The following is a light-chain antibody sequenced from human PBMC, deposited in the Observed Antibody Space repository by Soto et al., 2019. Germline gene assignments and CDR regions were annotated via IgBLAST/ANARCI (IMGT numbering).Light chain of an antibody. Sequence: DIPMTQSPSTLSASIGDRVTITCRASQTIGNLLAWYQQKPGKAPRLLIYDASSLESGVPSRYSGSGSGTELTLSINGLQPDDFATYFCQQYNTSPWTFGQGTRGEIK. CDR1: QTIGNL. V-gene: IGKV1-5*01. CDR2: DAS. CDR3: QQYNTSPWT. J-gene: IGKJ1*01.